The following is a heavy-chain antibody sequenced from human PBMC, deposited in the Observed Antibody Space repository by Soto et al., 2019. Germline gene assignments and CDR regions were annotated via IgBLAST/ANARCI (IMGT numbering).Heavy chain of an antibody. V-gene: IGHV4-30-4*01. D-gene: IGHD7-27*01. CDR1: GVSISNVNYY. J-gene: IGHJ4*02. Sequence: QVQLQESGPGLVKPSQTLSLICTVSGVSISNVNYYWSWIRQSPDKGLDWIGHIYNGGTTHNNPSRATRPPISACANKNQFALQLSSVSAAATAVYSSASGPSGDKVDYWGQGTLVTVSS. CDR3: ASGPSGDKVDY. CDR2: IYNGGTT.